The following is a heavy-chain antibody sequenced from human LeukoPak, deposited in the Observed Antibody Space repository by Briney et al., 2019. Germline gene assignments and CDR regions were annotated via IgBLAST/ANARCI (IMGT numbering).Heavy chain of an antibody. D-gene: IGHD2-15*01. V-gene: IGHV3-30*18. CDR3: AKELPSGCSGGTCYSNYYYGMDV. CDR1: GLTFSTYG. CDR2: ISYDGSNK. Sequence: GGSLRLSCVASGLTFSTYGMHWVRQAPGKGLEWVVVISYDGSNKYYADSVKGRFTIARDNSRNTLYLQMNSLRAEDTAVYYCAKELPSGCSGGTCYSNYYYGMDVWGQGTTVTVSS. J-gene: IGHJ6*02.